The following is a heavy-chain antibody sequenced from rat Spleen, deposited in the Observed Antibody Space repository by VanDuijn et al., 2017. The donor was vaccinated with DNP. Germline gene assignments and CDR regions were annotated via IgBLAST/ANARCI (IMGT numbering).Heavy chain of an antibody. Sequence: EVQLVESGGGLVQPGRSMKLSCAASGFTFSSFPMAWVRQAPTKGLEWVAYISYDGGSTYHGDSVKGRFTISRDNAKSTLYLQMNSLRSEDTATYYCARAELPGYRIDYWGQGVMVTVSS. CDR3: ARAELPGYRIDY. D-gene: IGHD1-4*01. V-gene: IGHV5-46*01. J-gene: IGHJ2*01. CDR1: GFTFSSFP. CDR2: ISYDGGST.